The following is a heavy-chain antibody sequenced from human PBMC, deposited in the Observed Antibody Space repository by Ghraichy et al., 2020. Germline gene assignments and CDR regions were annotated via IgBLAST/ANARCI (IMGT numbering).Heavy chain of an antibody. V-gene: IGHV4-34*01. CDR1: GGSFSGYY. J-gene: IGHJ4*02. D-gene: IGHD6-13*01. CDR3: ARVNPKGQQLVHAPFDS. CDR2: INHSGST. Sequence: SETLSLTCAVYGGSFSGYYWSWIRQPPGKGLEWIGEINHSGSTNYNPSLKSRVTISVDTSKNQFSLKLSSVTAADTAVYYCARVNPKGQQLVHAPFDSWGQGTLVTVSS.